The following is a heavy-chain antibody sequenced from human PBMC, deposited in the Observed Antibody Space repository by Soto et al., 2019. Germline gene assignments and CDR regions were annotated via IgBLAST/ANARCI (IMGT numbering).Heavy chain of an antibody. J-gene: IGHJ5*02. CDR2: IYYSGST. D-gene: IGHD3-22*01. Sequence: PSETLSLTCTVSGGSISSGGYYWSWIRQHPGKGLEWIGYIYYSGSTYYNPSLKSRVTISVDTSKNQFSLKLSSVTAADTAVYYCARIDDSSGYQLRFDPWGQGTLVTVSS. CDR3: ARIDDSSGYQLRFDP. V-gene: IGHV4-31*03. CDR1: GGSISSGGYY.